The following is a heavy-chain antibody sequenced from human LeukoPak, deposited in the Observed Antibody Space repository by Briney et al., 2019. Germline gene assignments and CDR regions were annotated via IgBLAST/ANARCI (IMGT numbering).Heavy chain of an antibody. CDR2: IWYDGSNK. V-gene: IGHV3-33*01. J-gene: IGHJ4*02. CDR1: GFTFSRSG. CDR3: ARDVSGGGVGNADC. D-gene: IGHD3-16*01. Sequence: GGSLRLSCAASGFTFSRSGMHWVRQAPGKGLEWVAVIWYDGSNKYYADSVKGRFTISRDNSKNTLSLQMNSLRAEDTAVYYCARDVSGGGVGNADCWGQGTLVTVSS.